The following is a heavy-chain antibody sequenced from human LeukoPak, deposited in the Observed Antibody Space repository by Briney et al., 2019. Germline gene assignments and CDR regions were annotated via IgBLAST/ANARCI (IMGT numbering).Heavy chain of an antibody. J-gene: IGHJ4*02. CDR2: ISSSSSTI. V-gene: IGHV3-48*04. D-gene: IGHD2-2*01. CDR3: AKTASTSWGYFDY. CDR1: GFTFSSYS. Sequence: PGGTLRLSCAASGFTFSSYSMNWVRQAPGKGLEWVSYISSSSSTIYYADSVKGRFTISRDNAKNSLYLQMNSLRAEDTAVYYCAKTASTSWGYFDYWGQGTLVTVSS.